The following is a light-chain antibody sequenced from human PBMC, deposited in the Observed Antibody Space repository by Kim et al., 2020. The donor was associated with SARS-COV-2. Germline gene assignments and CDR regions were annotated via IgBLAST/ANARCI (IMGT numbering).Light chain of an antibody. V-gene: IGKV1-33*01. CDR3: QQYDNLPRYT. CDR2: DAS. Sequence: DIQMTQSPSSLSASVGDRVTITCQASHDISNYLNWYQQKPGKAPKLLIYDASNLETGVPSRFSGSGSGTDFTFTISSLQPEDIATYYCQQYDNLPRYTFGQGTKLEI. CDR1: HDISNY. J-gene: IGKJ2*01.